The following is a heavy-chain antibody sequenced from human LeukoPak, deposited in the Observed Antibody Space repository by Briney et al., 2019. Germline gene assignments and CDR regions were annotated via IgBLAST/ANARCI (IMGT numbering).Heavy chain of an antibody. Sequence: GGSLRLSCAASGVIFSRNFMRWVRQAPGKGLQWVAIMYDGGTTDYSESVRGRFHISRDTSNNTLSLQMNSLRAEDTAVYYCARGSGSGWPLDRWGQGTLVTVSS. CDR1: GVIFSRNF. J-gene: IGHJ5*02. CDR3: ARGSGSGWPLDR. D-gene: IGHD6-19*01. CDR2: MYDGGTT. V-gene: IGHV3-53*01.